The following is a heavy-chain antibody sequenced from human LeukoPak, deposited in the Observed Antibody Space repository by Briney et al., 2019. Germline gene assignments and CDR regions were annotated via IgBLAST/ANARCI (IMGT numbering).Heavy chain of an antibody. CDR1: GGSFSGYY. D-gene: IGHD3-10*01. CDR2: INHSGST. Sequence: KPSETLSLTCAVYGGSFSGYYWSWIRQPPGKGLEWIGEINHSGSTNYNPSLKSRVTISVDTSKNQFSLKLSSVTAADTAVYYCARGDYYYDSGSYLFDYWGQGTLVTVSS. J-gene: IGHJ4*02. V-gene: IGHV4-34*01. CDR3: ARGDYYYDSGSYLFDY.